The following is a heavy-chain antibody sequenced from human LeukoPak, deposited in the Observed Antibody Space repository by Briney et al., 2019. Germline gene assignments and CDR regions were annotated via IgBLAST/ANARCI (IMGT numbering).Heavy chain of an antibody. V-gene: IGHV3-48*01. CDR1: GFTFNTYT. Sequence: PGGSLRLSCAASGFTFNTYTMNWVRQAPGKGLEWVSYISGSSGIIDYADSVRGRFTISRDNAKNSLYLQMNSLRAEDTAVYYCARGSGTVTTRWFDPWGQGTLVTVSS. J-gene: IGHJ5*02. CDR3: ARGSGTVTTRWFDP. D-gene: IGHD4-17*01. CDR2: ISGSSGII.